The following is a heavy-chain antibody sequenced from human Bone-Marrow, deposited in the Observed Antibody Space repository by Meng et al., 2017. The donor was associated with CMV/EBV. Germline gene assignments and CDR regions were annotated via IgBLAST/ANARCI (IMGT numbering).Heavy chain of an antibody. CDR3: ARDYLGADSSGYHEPDNAFDI. V-gene: IGHV3-53*01. J-gene: IGHJ3*02. CDR1: GFTFSSYT. D-gene: IGHD3-22*01. Sequence: GGSLRLSCAASGFTFSSYTMNWVRQAPGKGLEWVSVIYSGGSTYYADSVKGRFTISRDNSKNTLYLQMNSLRAEDTAVYYCARDYLGADSSGYHEPDNAFDIWGQGTMVTVSS. CDR2: IYSGGST.